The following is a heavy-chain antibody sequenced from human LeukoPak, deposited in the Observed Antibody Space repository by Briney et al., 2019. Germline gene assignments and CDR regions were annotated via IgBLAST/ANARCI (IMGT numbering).Heavy chain of an antibody. CDR2: INHNGST. D-gene: IGHD2-21*02. V-gene: IGHV4-34*01. CDR3: ARDQTSDYYFDY. J-gene: IGHJ4*02. Sequence: SETLSLTCAVYGGSFSGYSWSWIRQPPGKGLEWIGEINHNGSTKYSTSLKSRVTISVDTSKNQFSLKLSSVTAADTAVYYCARDQTSDYYFDYWGQGTLVTVSS. CDR1: GGSFSGYS.